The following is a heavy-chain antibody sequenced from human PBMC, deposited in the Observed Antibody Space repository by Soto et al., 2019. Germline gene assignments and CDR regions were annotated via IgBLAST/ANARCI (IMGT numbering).Heavy chain of an antibody. D-gene: IGHD2-2*01. Sequence: GASVKVSCKASGGTFSSYAISWVRQAPGQGLEWMGGIIPIFGTANYAQKFQGRVTITADESTSTAYMELSSLRSEDTAVYYCARSLIVLVPAAIVGMDVWGQGTTVTSP. V-gene: IGHV1-69*13. J-gene: IGHJ6*02. CDR3: ARSLIVLVPAAIVGMDV. CDR1: GGTFSSYA. CDR2: IIPIFGTA.